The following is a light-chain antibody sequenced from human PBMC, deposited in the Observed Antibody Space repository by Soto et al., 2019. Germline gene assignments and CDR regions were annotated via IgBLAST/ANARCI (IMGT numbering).Light chain of an antibody. CDR3: QQYNGYSYT. Sequence: DIQMTQSPSTMSASVGDRVIMTCRASQSIGNWLAWYQQKPGKAPKLVIYKASSLETGVPSRFSGSGSGTEFTLTISGLQPADFATYYCQQYNGYSYTFGQGTKLEIK. CDR1: QSIGNW. CDR2: KAS. V-gene: IGKV1-5*03. J-gene: IGKJ2*01.